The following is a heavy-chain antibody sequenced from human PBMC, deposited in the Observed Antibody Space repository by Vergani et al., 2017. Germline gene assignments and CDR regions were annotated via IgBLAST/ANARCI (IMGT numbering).Heavy chain of an antibody. J-gene: IGHJ4*01. D-gene: IGHD1-20*01. CDR1: GFTFNQYG. CDR2: TWDDGNNK. Sequence: QVRLVESGGGVVQSGGSLRLSCAASGFTFNQYGMHWVRQAPGKGLEWVAVTWDDGNNKQYADSVKGRFTISRDNSKSTMYLQMNSLRVEDTAVYYCARAYGRYDWFDYWGQRTLVTVSS. V-gene: IGHV3-33*01. CDR3: ARAYGRYDWFDY.